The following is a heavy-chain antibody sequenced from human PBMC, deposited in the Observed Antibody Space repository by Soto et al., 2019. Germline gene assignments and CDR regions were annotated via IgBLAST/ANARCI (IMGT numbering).Heavy chain of an antibody. CDR3: ASPPSHGVRLNYDSSGYYYFDY. Sequence: GASVKVSCKTSGYTFTSYAIHWVRQAPGQGLEWLGWLNIGNGNTQYSPKLHDRVTLTRDTSASTAYMELNSLRAEDTAVYYCASPPSHGVRLNYDSSGYYYFDYWGQGTLVTVSS. D-gene: IGHD3-22*01. V-gene: IGHV1-3*04. CDR2: LNIGNGNT. CDR1: GYTFTSYA. J-gene: IGHJ4*02.